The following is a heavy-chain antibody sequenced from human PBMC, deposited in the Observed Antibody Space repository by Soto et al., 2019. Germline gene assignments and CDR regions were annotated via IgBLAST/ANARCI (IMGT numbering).Heavy chain of an antibody. CDR3: AKAITGYSSSWADY. V-gene: IGHV3-23*01. Sequence: GGSLRLSCAASGFTFSSYAMSWVRQAPGKGLEWVSAISGSGGSTYYADSVKGQFTISRDNSKNTLYLQMNSLRAEDTAVYYCAKAITGYSSSWADYWGQGTLVTVSS. D-gene: IGHD6-13*01. CDR1: GFTFSSYA. CDR2: ISGSGGST. J-gene: IGHJ4*02.